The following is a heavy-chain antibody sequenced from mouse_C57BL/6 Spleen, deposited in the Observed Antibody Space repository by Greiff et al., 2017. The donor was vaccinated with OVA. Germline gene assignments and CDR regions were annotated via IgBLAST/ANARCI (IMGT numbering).Heavy chain of an antibody. Sequence: DVKLQESGGGLVKPGGSLKLSCAASGFTFSSYTMSWVRQTPEKRLEWVATISGGGGNTYYPDSVKGRFTISRDNAKNTLYLQMSSLRSEDTALYYCARQGGHYYGSSWYFDYWGQGTTLTVSS. CDR1: GFTFSSYT. CDR3: ARQGGHYYGSSWYFDY. D-gene: IGHD1-1*01. CDR2: ISGGGGNT. V-gene: IGHV5-9*01. J-gene: IGHJ2*01.